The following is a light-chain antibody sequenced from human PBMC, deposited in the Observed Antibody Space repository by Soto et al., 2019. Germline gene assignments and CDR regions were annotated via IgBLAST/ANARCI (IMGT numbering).Light chain of an antibody. CDR1: QSVSNK. CDR2: GAS. Sequence: EIVMTQSPDTLSVSPGERATLSCRASQSVSNKLAWYQQKPGQAPRLLIYGASTRATGIPARFSGSGSGTEFTITIRSLESEDLEVYYCLQYNNWLWAFGGGTKLEIQ. CDR3: LQYNNWLWA. J-gene: IGKJ4*01. V-gene: IGKV3-15*01.